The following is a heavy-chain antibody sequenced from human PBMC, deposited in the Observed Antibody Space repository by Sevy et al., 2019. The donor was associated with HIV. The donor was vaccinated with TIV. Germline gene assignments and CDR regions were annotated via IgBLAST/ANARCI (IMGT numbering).Heavy chain of an antibody. D-gene: IGHD3-10*01. CDR1: GGSVSSSSYY. V-gene: IGHV4-61*01. Sequence: LSLTCTVSGGSVSSSSYYWSWIRQPPGKGLEWIGYIHYSGSTDYNPSLKSRVTISVDTSKNQFSLKLSSVTAADTAVYYCARVSTMVQVVTYYFDYWGQGTLVTVSS. CDR2: IHYSGST. J-gene: IGHJ4*02. CDR3: ARVSTMVQVVTYYFDY.